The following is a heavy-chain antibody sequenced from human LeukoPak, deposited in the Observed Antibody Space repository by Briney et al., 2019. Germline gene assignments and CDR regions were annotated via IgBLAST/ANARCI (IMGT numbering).Heavy chain of an antibody. CDR3: ARCRGVFGVVIGLEHEFYGMDV. CDR2: IIPILGIA. D-gene: IGHD3-3*01. Sequence: SVKVSRKASGRTLSRYAISWVRQAPAQGLEWMGRIIPILGIANYAQKFQGRVTIGADKSTSTACMELSSLGSEDTAVYYCARCRGVFGVVIGLEHEFYGMDVWGQGTTVTVSS. J-gene: IGHJ6*02. CDR1: GRTLSRYA. V-gene: IGHV1-69*04.